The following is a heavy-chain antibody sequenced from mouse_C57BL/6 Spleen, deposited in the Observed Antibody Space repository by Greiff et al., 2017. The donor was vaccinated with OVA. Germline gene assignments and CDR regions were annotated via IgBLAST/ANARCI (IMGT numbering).Heavy chain of an antibody. Sequence: QVQLQQPGAELVRPGSSVKLSCKASGYTFTSYWLDWVKQRPGQGLEWIGNIYPSDSETHYNPKFTDKATLTVDKSSSTAYMQLSSLKSEDSAVYYCERERLYYGSSPYWYFDVWGTGTTVTVSS. CDR1: GYTFTSYW. D-gene: IGHD1-1*01. V-gene: IGHV1-61*01. CDR2: IYPSDSET. J-gene: IGHJ1*03. CDR3: ERERLYYGSSPYWYFDV.